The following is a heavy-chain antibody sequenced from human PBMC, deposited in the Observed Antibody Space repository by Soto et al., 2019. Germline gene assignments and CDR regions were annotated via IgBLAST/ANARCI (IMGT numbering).Heavy chain of an antibody. CDR3: ARDRDYYDSSGFSRSFDI. D-gene: IGHD3-22*01. CDR2: IYYLGTT. V-gene: IGHV4-31*03. Sequence: QVQLQESGPGLVKPSQTLSLTCTVSGGSISSSGYYWSWIRQLPGKGLEWIGYIYYLGTTFYNPSLKSRVTRSLDTSKNQVSLKLRSVTAADTAVYFCARDRDYYDSSGFSRSFDIWGQGTMVTVSS. J-gene: IGHJ3*02. CDR1: GGSISSSGYY.